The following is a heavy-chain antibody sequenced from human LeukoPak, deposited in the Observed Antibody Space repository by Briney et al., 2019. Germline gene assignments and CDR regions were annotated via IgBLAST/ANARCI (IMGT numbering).Heavy chain of an antibody. J-gene: IGHJ6*04. D-gene: IGHD2-2*01. Sequence: GGSLRLSCAASGFTFSSYSMHWVRQAPGKGLEWVAVIWYDGSNKYYADSVKGRFTISRDNSKNTLYPQMNSLRAEDTAVYYCARGNQLRRDYYYYGMDVWGKGTTVTVSS. CDR3: ARGNQLRRDYYYYGMDV. V-gene: IGHV3-33*01. CDR2: IWYDGSNK. CDR1: GFTFSSYS.